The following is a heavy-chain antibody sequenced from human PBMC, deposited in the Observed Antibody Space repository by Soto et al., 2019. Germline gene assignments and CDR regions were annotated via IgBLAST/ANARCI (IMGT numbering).Heavy chain of an antibody. J-gene: IGHJ4*02. CDR3: AREIHQLPRTYYYGSGSSGYFDY. CDR1: GGSISSGGYS. CDR2: IYHSGST. Sequence: SETLSLTCAVSGGSISSGGYSWSWIRQPPGKGLEWIGYIYHSGSTYYNPSLKSRVTISVDRSKNQFSLKLSSVTAADTAVYYCAREIHQLPRTYYYGSGSSGYFDYWGQGTLVTVSS. V-gene: IGHV4-30-2*01. D-gene: IGHD3-10*01.